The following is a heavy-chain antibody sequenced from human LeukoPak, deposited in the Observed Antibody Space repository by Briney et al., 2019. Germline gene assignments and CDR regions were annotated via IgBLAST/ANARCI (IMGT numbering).Heavy chain of an antibody. V-gene: IGHV5-51*01. CDR2: IYPGDSYY. CDR3: ARPGGFGELGGDY. Sequence: GESLKISCKGSGYSFTSYWIGWVRQMPGKGLEWMGIIYPGDSYYGYSPSFQVQVTISADKSIRTAYLQWSSLKASATAMYYCARPGGFGELGGDYWGQGTLVTVSS. CDR1: GYSFTSYW. J-gene: IGHJ4*02. D-gene: IGHD3-10*01.